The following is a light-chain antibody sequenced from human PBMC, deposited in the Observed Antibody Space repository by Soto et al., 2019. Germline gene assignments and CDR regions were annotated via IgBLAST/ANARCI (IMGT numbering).Light chain of an antibody. CDR1: QSVSSSY. V-gene: IGKV3-20*01. J-gene: IGKJ1*01. CDR3: QQYGSSPTT. Sequence: EIVLTQSPGTLSLNPGERATLPCRASQSVSSSYLAWYQQKPGQAPRLLIYGASSRATGIPDRFSGSGSGTDFTLTISRLEPEDFAVYYCQQYGSSPTTFGHGTKVAI. CDR2: GAS.